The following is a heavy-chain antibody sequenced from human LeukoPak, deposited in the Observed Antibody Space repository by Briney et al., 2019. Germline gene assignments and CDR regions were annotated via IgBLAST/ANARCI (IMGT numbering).Heavy chain of an antibody. Sequence: GGPLRLSCAASGFTVSSNYMSWVRQAPGKGLEWVSVIYSGGSTYYADSVKGRFTISRDNSKNTLYLQMISLRAEDTAVYYCARDPTAYYDSSGYYLNTIDYWGQGTLVTVSS. CDR3: ARDPTAYYDSSGYYLNTIDY. J-gene: IGHJ4*02. V-gene: IGHV3-53*01. D-gene: IGHD3-22*01. CDR2: IYSGGST. CDR1: GFTVSSNY.